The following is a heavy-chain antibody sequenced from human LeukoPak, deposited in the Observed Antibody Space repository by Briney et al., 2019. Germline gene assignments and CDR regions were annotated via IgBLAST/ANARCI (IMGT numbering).Heavy chain of an antibody. J-gene: IGHJ6*02. CDR1: GFTFSSYG. Sequence: GRSLRLSCAASGFTFSSYGMHWVRQAPGKGLEWVAVISYDGSNKYYADSVKGRFTVSRDNSKNTLYLEMDSLTEDDTAVYFCARDEEAGGLDVWGQGTTVTISS. D-gene: IGHD3-10*01. CDR2: ISYDGSNK. V-gene: IGHV3-30*03. CDR3: ARDEEAGGLDV.